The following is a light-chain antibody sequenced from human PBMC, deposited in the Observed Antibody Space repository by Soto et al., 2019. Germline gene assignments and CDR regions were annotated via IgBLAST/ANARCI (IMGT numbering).Light chain of an antibody. CDR1: SGHSNYA. CDR2: VNSGGSH. J-gene: IGLJ7*01. Sequence: QLVLTQSPSASASLGASVKLTCTLSSGHSNYAIAWHQQQPEKGPRYLMKVNSGGSHIKGDGIPDRFSGSSSGAERYLFISRLQSEDGADYYCQTWGPGSALVVFGGGTQLTVL. V-gene: IGLV4-69*01. CDR3: QTWGPGSALVV.